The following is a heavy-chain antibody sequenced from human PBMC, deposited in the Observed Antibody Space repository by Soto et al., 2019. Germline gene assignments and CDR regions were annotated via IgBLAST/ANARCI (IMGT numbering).Heavy chain of an antibody. J-gene: IGHJ4*02. Sequence: ETLSLTCSVSGGSISSGSYYWGWIRQPPGKGLEWIASTHYSGTTYYNPSLRSRVSISVDTSKSQFSLKLSSVTAADTAVYYCARDTGIAARPADYWGQGALVTVSS. V-gene: IGHV4-39*02. CDR1: GGSISSGSYY. CDR2: THYSGTT. CDR3: ARDTGIAARPADY. D-gene: IGHD6-6*01.